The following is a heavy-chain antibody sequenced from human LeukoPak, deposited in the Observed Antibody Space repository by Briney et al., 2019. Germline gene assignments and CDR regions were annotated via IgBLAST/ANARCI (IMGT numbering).Heavy chain of an antibody. CDR1: GFTFSSYS. CDR3: AKGHYFDSKAFDI. J-gene: IGHJ3*02. V-gene: IGHV3-48*01. CDR2: IYISTTI. Sequence: GGSLRLSCSASGFTFSSYSMSWVRQAPGKGLEWLSYIYISTTIYYADSVKGRFTISRDNAKNSLYLQMNSLRAEDTAVYYCAKGHYFDSKAFDIWGQGTMVTVSS. D-gene: IGHD3-3*01.